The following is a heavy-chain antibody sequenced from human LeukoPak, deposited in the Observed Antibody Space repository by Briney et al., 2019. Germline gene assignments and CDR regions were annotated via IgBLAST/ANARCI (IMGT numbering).Heavy chain of an antibody. V-gene: IGHV3-64D*06. CDR2: ISGNGDST. CDR1: GFTFSASA. Sequence: GGSLRLSCSASGFTFSASAMSWVRQAPGKGLDYVSAISGNGDSTYYADSVKGRFTISRNNTKNTLYLQMSSLRAEDTAVYYCVNDQVRYCSGGSCYGFDYWGQGTLVTVSS. CDR3: VNDQVRYCSGGSCYGFDY. D-gene: IGHD2-15*01. J-gene: IGHJ4*02.